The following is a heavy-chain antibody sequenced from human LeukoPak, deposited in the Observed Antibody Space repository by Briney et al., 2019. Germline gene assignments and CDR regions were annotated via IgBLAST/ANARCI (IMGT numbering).Heavy chain of an antibody. V-gene: IGHV4-39*01. CDR2: IYYSGST. CDR1: GGSFSGYY. D-gene: IGHD3-16*01. J-gene: IGHJ3*02. Sequence: SETLSLTCAVYGGSFSGYYWGWIRQPPGKGLEWIGSIYYSGSTYYNPSLKSRVTISVDTPKNQFSLKLSSVTAADTAVYYCARQGYDYVWGSPLPNAFDIWGQGTMVTVSS. CDR3: ARQGYDYVWGSPLPNAFDI.